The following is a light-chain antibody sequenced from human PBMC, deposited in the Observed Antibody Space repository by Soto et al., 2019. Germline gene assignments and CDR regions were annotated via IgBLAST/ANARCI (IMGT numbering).Light chain of an antibody. V-gene: IGKV1-5*01. Sequence: TQSPATLSFTAGDRVTLSCRASQTISSWLAWYQQKPGKAPKLLIYAASSWQSGVPSRFSGSGSGTDFTLTISRLQPEDFATYYCQQYNSSPPTFAGGTKVDI. J-gene: IGKJ4*02. CDR3: QQYNSSPPT. CDR1: QTISSW. CDR2: AAS.